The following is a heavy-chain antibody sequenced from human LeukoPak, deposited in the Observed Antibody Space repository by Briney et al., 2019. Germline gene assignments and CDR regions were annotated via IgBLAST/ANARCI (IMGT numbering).Heavy chain of an antibody. CDR2: ISAYNGNT. J-gene: IGHJ4*02. Sequence: ASVKVSCKASGYTFTSYGISWVRQAPGQGLEWMGWISAYNGNTNYAQKLQGRVTMTTDTSTSTAYMELRSLRSDDTAVYYCARGIWSGYWIGYFDYWGQGTLVTVSS. D-gene: IGHD3-3*01. CDR1: GYTFTSYG. CDR3: ARGIWSGYWIGYFDY. V-gene: IGHV1-18*01.